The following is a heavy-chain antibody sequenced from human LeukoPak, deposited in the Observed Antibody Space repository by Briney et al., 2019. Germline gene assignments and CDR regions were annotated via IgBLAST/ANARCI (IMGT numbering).Heavy chain of an antibody. Sequence: GGSLRLSCAASGFTVSSNYMSWVRQAPGKGLEWVSVIYSGGSTYYADSVKGRFTILRDNSKNTLYLQMNSLRAEDTAVYYCARDSPYCYDSSGYYYWGQGTLVTVSS. D-gene: IGHD3-22*01. CDR3: ARDSPYCYDSSGYYY. J-gene: IGHJ4*02. V-gene: IGHV3-53*01. CDR1: GFTVSSNY. CDR2: IYSGGST.